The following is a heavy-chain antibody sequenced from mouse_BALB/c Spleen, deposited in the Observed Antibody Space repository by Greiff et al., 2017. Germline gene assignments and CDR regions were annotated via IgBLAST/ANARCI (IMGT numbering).Heavy chain of an antibody. CDR1: GYTFTSYV. D-gene: IGHD2-14*01. Sequence: VQLQQSGPELVKPGASVKMSCKASGYTFTSYVMHWVKQTPGQGLEWIGDINPYNDGTKYNEKFKGKATLTSDKSSSTAYMMLSSLTSEDYAVYYCARDPDKYGFAYWGQGTLVTVSA. CDR3: ARDPDKYGFAY. CDR2: INPYNDGT. J-gene: IGHJ3*01. V-gene: IGHV1-14*01.